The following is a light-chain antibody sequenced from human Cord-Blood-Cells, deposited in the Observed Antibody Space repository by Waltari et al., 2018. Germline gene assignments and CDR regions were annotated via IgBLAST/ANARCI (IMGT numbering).Light chain of an antibody. J-gene: IGLJ3*02. CDR2: GNS. Sequence: QSVLTQPPSLSGAPGQRVTISCTGSSSNIGAGYDVHWYQQLPGTAPKPLIYGNSIRPSGVPDRFSGSKSGTSASLAITGLQAEDEADYYCQSYASSLSWVFGGGTKLTVL. CDR3: QSYASSLSWV. V-gene: IGLV1-40*01. CDR1: SSNIGAGYD.